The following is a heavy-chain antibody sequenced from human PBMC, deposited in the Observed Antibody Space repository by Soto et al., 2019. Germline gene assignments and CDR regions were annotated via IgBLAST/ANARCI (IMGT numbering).Heavy chain of an antibody. V-gene: IGHV3-23*01. CDR2: ISGSGGST. J-gene: IGHJ4*02. CDR1: GFTFSSYA. Sequence: GSYLRISSAASGFTFSSYAMSWFRQAPGKGLEWVSAISGSGGSTYYADSVKGRFTISRDNSKNTLYLQMNSLRAEDTAVYYCAKDSSSGVLMVYAHYWGQGT. D-gene: IGHD2-8*01. CDR3: AKDSSSGVLMVYAHY.